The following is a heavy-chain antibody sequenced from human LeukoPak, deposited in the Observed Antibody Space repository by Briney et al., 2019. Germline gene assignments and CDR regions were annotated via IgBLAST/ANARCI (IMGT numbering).Heavy chain of an antibody. J-gene: IGHJ4*02. CDR3: AKVAATVQSSFDY. CDR1: GGSISSSSYY. Sequence: SETLSLTCTVSGGSISSSSYYWGWIRQPPGKGLEWIGGIYYSGSTYYNPSLKSRVTISVDTSKNQFSLKLSSVTAADTAVYYCAKVAATVQSSFDYWGQGTLVTVSS. V-gene: IGHV4-39*01. CDR2: IYYSGST. D-gene: IGHD2-15*01.